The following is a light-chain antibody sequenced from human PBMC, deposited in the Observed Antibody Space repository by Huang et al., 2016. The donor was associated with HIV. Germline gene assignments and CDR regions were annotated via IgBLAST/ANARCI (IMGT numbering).Light chain of an antibody. Sequence: EIVLTQSPATLSLSPGERVTLSCRASQSVSNYLAWYQQKPGQAPRLLIYDASNRATGIPVRFSGSGSGTDFTLTISSLEPEDFAVYYCQHRSHWPPNTFGQGTKVEIK. J-gene: IGKJ2*01. CDR1: QSVSNY. CDR2: DAS. V-gene: IGKV3-11*01. CDR3: QHRSHWPPNT.